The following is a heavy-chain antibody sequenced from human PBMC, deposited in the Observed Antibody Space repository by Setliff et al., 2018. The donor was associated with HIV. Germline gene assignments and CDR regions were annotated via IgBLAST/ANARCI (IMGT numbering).Heavy chain of an antibody. CDR3: ARHRFDFGYYYYYMDV. V-gene: IGHV3-23*01. Sequence: GGSLRLSCTASGFRFSNYAMTWVRQAQGKGLEWVATIGGVGFVSTYYADSVKGRFAISRDNSNNTLSLQMNSLRAEDTALYYCARHRFDFGYYYYYMDVWGKGTTVTVSS. D-gene: IGHD5-12*01. J-gene: IGHJ6*03. CDR1: GFRFSNYA. CDR2: IGGVGFVST.